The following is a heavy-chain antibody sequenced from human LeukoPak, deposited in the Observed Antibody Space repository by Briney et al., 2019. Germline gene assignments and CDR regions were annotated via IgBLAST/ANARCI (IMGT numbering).Heavy chain of an antibody. V-gene: IGHV1-24*01. Sequence: ASVKVSCKVSGYTLTELSIHWLRQAPGKGLEWMGGFYPENGEIIYAQEFQGRVTMTEDRSGDTAYMQLSSLRSEDTAVYYCSTDAGYCNSTTCSYYFDYWGQGTLVTVSS. CDR2: FYPENGEI. CDR1: GYTLTELS. D-gene: IGHD2/OR15-2a*01. CDR3: STDAGYCNSTTCSYYFDY. J-gene: IGHJ4*02.